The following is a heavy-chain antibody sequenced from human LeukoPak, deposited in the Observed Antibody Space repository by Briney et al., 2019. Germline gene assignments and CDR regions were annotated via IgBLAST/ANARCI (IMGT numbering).Heavy chain of an antibody. J-gene: IGHJ4*02. V-gene: IGHV4-59*10. D-gene: IGHD6-6*01. Sequence: SETLSLTCAVYGGSFSGYYWSWIRQPAGKGLEWIGRIYISGSTNYNPSLKSRATMSVDTSKNQFSLKLSSVTAADTAVYYCASARGQLGLDSWGQGTLVTVSS. CDR1: GGSFSGYY. CDR2: IYISGST. CDR3: ASARGQLGLDS.